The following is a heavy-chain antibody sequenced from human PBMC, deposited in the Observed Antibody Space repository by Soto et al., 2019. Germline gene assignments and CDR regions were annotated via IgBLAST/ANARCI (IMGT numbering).Heavy chain of an antibody. CDR3: AREAYYYDSSGYEYSYLDY. V-gene: IGHV3-11*06. CDR1: GFTFSDYY. Sequence: GGSLRLSCAASGFTFSDYYMSWIRQAPGKGLEWVSYISSSSSYTNYADSVKGRFTISRDNAKNSLYLQMNSLRAEDTAVYYCAREAYYYDSSGYEYSYLDYWGQGPLVTVSS. D-gene: IGHD3-22*01. J-gene: IGHJ4*02. CDR2: ISSSSSYT.